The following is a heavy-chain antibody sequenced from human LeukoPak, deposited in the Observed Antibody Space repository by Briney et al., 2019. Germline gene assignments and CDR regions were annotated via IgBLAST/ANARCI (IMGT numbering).Heavy chain of an antibody. CDR2: IYTSGST. CDR1: GDSISNYH. Sequence: SETLSLTCTVSGDSISNYHWSWIRQPAGKGLEWIGRIYTSGSTNYNPSLKSRVTISVDKSKNQFSLKVSSATAADTAVYYCARSWGLQFVHDYWGQGTLVTVSS. V-gene: IGHV4-4*07. CDR3: ARSWGLQFVHDY. J-gene: IGHJ4*02. D-gene: IGHD5-24*01.